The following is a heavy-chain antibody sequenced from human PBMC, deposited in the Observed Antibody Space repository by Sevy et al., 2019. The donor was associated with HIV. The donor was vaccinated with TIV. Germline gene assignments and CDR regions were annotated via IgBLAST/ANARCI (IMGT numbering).Heavy chain of an antibody. CDR3: AKEYSYGYYFDY. CDR1: GFTVNDKY. D-gene: IGHD5-18*01. J-gene: IGHJ4*02. V-gene: IGHV3-66*03. CDR2: IFSSGST. Sequence: GGSLRLSCAISGFTVNDKYIIWVRQAPGKGLEWVSVIFSSGSTYYADSAKGRFTISRDNSKNTVDLQMNSVRPEDTAVYYCAKEYSYGYYFDYWGQGTLVTVSS.